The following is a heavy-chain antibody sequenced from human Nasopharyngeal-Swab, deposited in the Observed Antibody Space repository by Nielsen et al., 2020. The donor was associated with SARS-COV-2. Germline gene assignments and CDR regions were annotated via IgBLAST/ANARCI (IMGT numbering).Heavy chain of an antibody. V-gene: IGHV3-23*03. Sequence: GESLKISCAASGFTFNSCAMSWVRQAPGKGLEWVSVIYSGGSSTYYADSVKGRFTISRDNSKNTLYLQMNSLRAEDTAIYFCAKETRCGGDCYYVDYWGQGTLVTVSS. CDR1: GFTFNSCA. CDR2: IYSGGSST. J-gene: IGHJ4*02. D-gene: IGHD2-21*02. CDR3: AKETRCGGDCYYVDY.